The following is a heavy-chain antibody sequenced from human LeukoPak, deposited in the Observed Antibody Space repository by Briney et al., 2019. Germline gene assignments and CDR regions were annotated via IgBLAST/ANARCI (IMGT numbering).Heavy chain of an antibody. J-gene: IGHJ6*03. D-gene: IGHD1-26*01. CDR1: GYTFAGYG. Sequence: ASLYASSKATGYTFAGYGINVVLPAPGQSNKWMGWMNPNSGNTGYAQKFQGRVTMTRNTSISTAYMELSSLRSEDTAVYYCARAMWDYYYYYYMDVWGKGTTVTVSS. V-gene: IGHV1-8*01. CDR3: ARAMWDYYYYYYMDV. CDR2: MNPNSGNT.